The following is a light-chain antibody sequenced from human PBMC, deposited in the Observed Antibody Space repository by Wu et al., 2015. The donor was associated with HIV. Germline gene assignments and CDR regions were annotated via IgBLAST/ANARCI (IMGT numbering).Light chain of an antibody. CDR3: QQYYSHPLFS. CDR2: AAS. Sequence: DIQMTQSPSSLSASVGDRVTITCRASQGISSYLAWYQQKPGKAPKLLIYAASRLAAGVPSRFSGSGSGTDYTLTISSLQPEDLGTYYCQQYYSHPLFSFGQGTKLEIK. J-gene: IGKJ2*03. V-gene: IGKV1-NL1*01. CDR1: QGISSY.